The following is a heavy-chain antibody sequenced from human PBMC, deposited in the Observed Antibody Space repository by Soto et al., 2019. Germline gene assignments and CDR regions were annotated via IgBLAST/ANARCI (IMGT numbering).Heavy chain of an antibody. CDR2: INPNSGGR. Sequence: QVQLVQSGAEVQKPWASVKVSCKASGYTFTGYYMHWVRQAPGQGLEWMGRINPNSGGRNYAQKFPGWVNKTKDTLMNAAYMEVRKLKSDDNAVYYCARDSGYDRYCCVNIDVWGTGTTVTVS. V-gene: IGHV1-2*04. CDR3: ARDSGYDRYCCVNIDV. CDR1: GYTFTGYY. D-gene: IGHD5-12*01. J-gene: IGHJ6*03.